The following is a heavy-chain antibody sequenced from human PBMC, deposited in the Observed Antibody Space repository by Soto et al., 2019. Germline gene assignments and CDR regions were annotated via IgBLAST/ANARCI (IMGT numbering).Heavy chain of an antibody. Sequence: SQTLSLTCAISGDSVSSNSAAWNWIRQSPSRGLEWLGRTYYRSKWYNDYAVSVKSRITINPDTSKNQFSLQLNSVTPEDTAVYYCAKSLRGYIGYDDPGFDPWGQGTLVTVSS. CDR2: TYYRSKWYN. D-gene: IGHD5-12*01. CDR1: GDSVSSNSAA. J-gene: IGHJ5*02. CDR3: AKSLRGYIGYDDPGFDP. V-gene: IGHV6-1*01.